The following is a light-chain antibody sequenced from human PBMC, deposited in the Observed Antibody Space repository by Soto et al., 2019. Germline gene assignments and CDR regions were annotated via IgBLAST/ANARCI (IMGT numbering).Light chain of an antibody. J-gene: IGLJ1*01. CDR3: SSYAGSNNFV. CDR2: EVS. CDR1: KNDIGVYIY. V-gene: IGLV2-8*01. Sequence: QSALTQPPSASGSPGQSVTISCTGTKNDIGVYIYVSWYQQHPGKAPKLMISEVSRRPSGVPERFSGSKSGNTASLTVSGLQADDEAHYYCSSYAGSNNFVFVTGTKVTVL.